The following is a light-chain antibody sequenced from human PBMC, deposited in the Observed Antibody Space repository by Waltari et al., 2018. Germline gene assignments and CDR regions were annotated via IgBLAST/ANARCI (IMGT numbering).Light chain of an antibody. CDR2: GST. CDR1: GSNIGAGYG. CDR3: QSYDTSLSVV. V-gene: IGLV1-40*01. J-gene: IGLJ3*02. Sequence: QSVLTQPPSVSGAPGQRVTISCTGRGSNIGAGYGVHWYQQLPRAAPKLLIYGSTSRPLGVPARFFGSTSGTSASLAITGLQAEDEADYYCQSYDTSLSVVFGGGTKLTVL.